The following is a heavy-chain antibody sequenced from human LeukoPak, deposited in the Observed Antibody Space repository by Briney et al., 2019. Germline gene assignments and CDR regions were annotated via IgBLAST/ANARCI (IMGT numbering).Heavy chain of an antibody. V-gene: IGHV1-69*01. CDR3: ARGPGHHYYYGMDV. J-gene: IGHJ6*02. Sequence: ASVKVSCKASGGTFSSYAISWVRQAPGQGLEWMGGIIPIFGTANYAQKSQGRVTITADESTSTAYMELSSLRSEDTAVYYCARGPGHHYYYGMDVWGQGTTVTVSS. CDR2: IIPIFGTA. CDR1: GGTFSSYA.